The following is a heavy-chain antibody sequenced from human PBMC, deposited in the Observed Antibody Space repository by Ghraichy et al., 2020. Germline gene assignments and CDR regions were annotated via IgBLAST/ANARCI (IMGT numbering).Heavy chain of an antibody. Sequence: GGSLRLSCAASGFTFSSYCMTWVRQAPGKGLEWVANIKQDGSDKYYVDSVKGRFTISRDNAKNSLYLQMNSLRAEDTAVYYCARDFYGDTAYDIWGQGTMVTVSS. CDR2: IKQDGSDK. J-gene: IGHJ3*02. CDR1: GFTFSSYC. D-gene: IGHD4-17*01. CDR3: ARDFYGDTAYDI. V-gene: IGHV3-7*01.